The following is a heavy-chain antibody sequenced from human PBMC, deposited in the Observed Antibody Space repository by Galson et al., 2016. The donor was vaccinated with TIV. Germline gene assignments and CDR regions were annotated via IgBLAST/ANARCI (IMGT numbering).Heavy chain of an antibody. J-gene: IGHJ4*02. V-gene: IGHV4-59*01. D-gene: IGHD4-17*01. CDR3: ARLEDASVYGNFVSYFDF. CDR2: IYHSGST. CDR1: GDSITSSY. Sequence: SETLSLTCTVSGDSITSSYWSWIRQPPGKGLEWIGYIYHSGSTDYNPSLKSRVTISVDTSKNQFYLKLNSVTAADTAVYYCARLEDASVYGNFVSYFDFWGQGILVTVSS.